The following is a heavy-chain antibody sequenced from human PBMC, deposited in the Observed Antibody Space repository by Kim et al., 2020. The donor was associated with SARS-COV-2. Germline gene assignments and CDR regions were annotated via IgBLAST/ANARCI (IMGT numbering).Heavy chain of an antibody. CDR3: TRHPGGTYYDILTGYSLGSVGAFDI. CDR1: GFTFSGSA. Sequence: GGSLRLSCAASGFTFSGSAMHWVRQASGKGLEWVGRIRSKANSYATAYAASVKGRFTISRDDSKNTAYLQMNSLKTEDTAVYYCTRHPGGTYYDILTGYSLGSVGAFDIWGQGTMVTVSS. D-gene: IGHD3-9*01. CDR2: IRSKANSYAT. V-gene: IGHV3-73*01. J-gene: IGHJ3*02.